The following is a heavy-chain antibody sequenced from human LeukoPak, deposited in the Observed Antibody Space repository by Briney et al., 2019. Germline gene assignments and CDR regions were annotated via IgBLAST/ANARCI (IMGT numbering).Heavy chain of an antibody. Sequence: ASVKVSCKASGGTFSSYAISWVRQAPGQGLEWMGGIIPIFGTANYAQKFQGRVTITADESTSTAYMELSSLRSEDTAVYYCARAPRPNYDSRGDNWFDPWGQGTLVTVSS. V-gene: IGHV1-69*13. CDR3: ARAPRPNYDSRGDNWFDP. CDR2: IIPIFGTA. CDR1: GGTFSSYA. J-gene: IGHJ5*02. D-gene: IGHD3-22*01.